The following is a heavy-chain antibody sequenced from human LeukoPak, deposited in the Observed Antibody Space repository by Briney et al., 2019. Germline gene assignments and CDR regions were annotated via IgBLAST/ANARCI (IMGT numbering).Heavy chain of an antibody. Sequence: GGSLRLSCAASGFTFSSYAMHWVRQAPGKGLEWVAVISYDGSNKYYADSVKGRFTISRDNSKSTLYLQMNSLRAEDTAVYYCARGSSSGWYIYATWGQGTLVTVSS. J-gene: IGHJ5*02. CDR2: ISYDGSNK. CDR1: GFTFSSYA. D-gene: IGHD6-19*01. V-gene: IGHV3-30*04. CDR3: ARGSSSGWYIYAT.